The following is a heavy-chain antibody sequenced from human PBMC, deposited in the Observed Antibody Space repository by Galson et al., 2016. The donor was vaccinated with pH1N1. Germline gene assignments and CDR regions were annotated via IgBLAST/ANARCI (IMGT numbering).Heavy chain of an antibody. CDR1: GFTFSSYA. J-gene: IGHJ4*02. Sequence: SLRLSCAASGFTFSSYAMHWVRQAPGKGLEWVAFISNDGSYQYYADSVKGRFTISRDNSKNTPYLQMNSLRAEDTAVYYCARTLIVVVPAAVDYWGQGTLVTVSS. CDR2: ISNDGSYQ. V-gene: IGHV3-30*04. D-gene: IGHD2-2*01. CDR3: ARTLIVVVPAAVDY.